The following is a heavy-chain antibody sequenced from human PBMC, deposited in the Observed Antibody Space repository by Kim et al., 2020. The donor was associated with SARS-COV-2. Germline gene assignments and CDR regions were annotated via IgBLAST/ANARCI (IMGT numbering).Heavy chain of an antibody. CDR3: ATPGMLDYYYGMDV. Sequence: AQKFQGRVTMTEDTSTDTAYMELSSLRSEDTAVYYCATPGMLDYYYGMDVWGQGTTVTVSS. D-gene: IGHD3-16*01. V-gene: IGHV1-24*01. J-gene: IGHJ6*02.